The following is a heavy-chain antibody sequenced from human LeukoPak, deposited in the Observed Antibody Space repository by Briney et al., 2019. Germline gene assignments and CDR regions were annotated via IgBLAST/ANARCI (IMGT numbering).Heavy chain of an antibody. D-gene: IGHD3-3*01. CDR1: GFNVSSMY. J-gene: IGHJ4*02. CDR3: AKAGGSITIFGVVIMGDY. Sequence: PGGSLRLSCAASGFNVSSMYMSWVRQAPGKGLEWVSLIYSGGATYYGDSVKGRFTISRDNSKNTLYLQMNSLRAEDTAVYYCAKAGGSITIFGVVIMGDYWGQGTLVTVSS. V-gene: IGHV3-53*01. CDR2: IYSGGAT.